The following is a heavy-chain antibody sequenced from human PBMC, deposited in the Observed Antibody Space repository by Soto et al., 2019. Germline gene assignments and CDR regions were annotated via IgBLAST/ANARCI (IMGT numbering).Heavy chain of an antibody. CDR3: ARVLVPAATDRYYFDY. CDR2: LYYSGST. Sequence: SETLSLTCTVSGGSISSGCYYWSWIRQHTGKGLEWIGYLYYSGSTYYTPSLKSRVTISVDTSKNQFSLKLSSVTAADTSVYYCARVLVPAATDRYYFDYWGQGTLVTVSS. CDR1: GGSISSGCYY. D-gene: IGHD2-2*01. J-gene: IGHJ4*02. V-gene: IGHV4-31*03.